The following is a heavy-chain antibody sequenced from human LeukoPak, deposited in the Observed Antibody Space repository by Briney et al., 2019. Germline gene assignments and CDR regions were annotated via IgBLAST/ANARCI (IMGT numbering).Heavy chain of an antibody. CDR2: IVVGSGNT. D-gene: IGHD4-17*01. J-gene: IGHJ3*02. CDR1: GFTFTSSA. CDR3: AADYILLSDYGVDAFDI. Sequence: SVKVSCKASGFTFTSSAVQWVRQARGQRLEWIGWIVVGSGNTNYAQKFQERVTITRDMSTSTAYMELSSLRSEDTAVYYCAADYILLSDYGVDAFDIWGQGTMVTVSS. V-gene: IGHV1-58*01.